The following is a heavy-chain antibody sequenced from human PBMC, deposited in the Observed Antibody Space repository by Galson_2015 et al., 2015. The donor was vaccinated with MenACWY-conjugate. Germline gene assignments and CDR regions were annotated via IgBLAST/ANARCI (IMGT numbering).Heavy chain of an antibody. CDR1: GFTFSNVW. CDR2: IKCKSDGGTT. J-gene: IGHJ5*02. D-gene: IGHD6-19*01. V-gene: IGHV3-15*01. CDR3: TRDRAVGGGGWWFVP. Sequence: SLRLSCAASGFTFSNVWMSWVRQGPGKGLEWVARIKCKSDGGTTDYATPVKGRFTISRDDSTNMLSLQMNSLKVEDTAMYFCTRDRAVGGGGWWFVPCGQGTLVTVYS.